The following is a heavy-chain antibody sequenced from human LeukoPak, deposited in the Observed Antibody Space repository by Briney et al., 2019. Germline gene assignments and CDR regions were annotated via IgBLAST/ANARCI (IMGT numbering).Heavy chain of an antibody. Sequence: GESLKISCKGSGYSFTSYWIGWVRQMPGKGLEWMGIIYPGDSDTRYSPSFQGQVTISADKSISTAYLQWSSLKASDTAMYYCARHGGYGGDQKAHFDYWGQGTLVTVSS. J-gene: IGHJ4*02. D-gene: IGHD4-23*01. CDR1: GYSFTSYW. CDR2: IYPGDSDT. V-gene: IGHV5-51*01. CDR3: ARHGGYGGDQKAHFDY.